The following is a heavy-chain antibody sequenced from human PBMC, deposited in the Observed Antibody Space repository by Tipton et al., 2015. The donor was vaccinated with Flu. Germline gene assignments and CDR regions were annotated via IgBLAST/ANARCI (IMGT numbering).Heavy chain of an antibody. Sequence: SLRLSCATSGFSFSSYGMLWFRQAPGKGLEWVAFISYDGSTKHYADSVKGRFTISRDFSKNTVFLQMNSLRIDDTGVYYCARDRHHDGSGYPYFDYWGQGTLATVSS. CDR1: GFSFSSYG. D-gene: IGHD3-22*01. CDR2: ISYDGSTK. J-gene: IGHJ4*02. V-gene: IGHV3-30*19. CDR3: ARDRHHDGSGYPYFDY.